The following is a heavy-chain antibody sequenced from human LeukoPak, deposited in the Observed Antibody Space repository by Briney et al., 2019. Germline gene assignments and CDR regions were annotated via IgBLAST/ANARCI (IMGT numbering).Heavy chain of an antibody. CDR1: GGSISSSSYY. V-gene: IGHV4-39*01. J-gene: IGHJ4*02. D-gene: IGHD6-13*01. CDR3: ARLGSSMAAAGRYDY. Sequence: SETLSLTCSVSGGSISSSSYYWGWIRQPPGKGLEWIGSIYYSGSTYYNPSLKSRVTISVDTSKNQFSLKLSSVTAADTAVYYCARLGSSMAAAGRYDYWGQGTLVTVSS. CDR2: IYYSGST.